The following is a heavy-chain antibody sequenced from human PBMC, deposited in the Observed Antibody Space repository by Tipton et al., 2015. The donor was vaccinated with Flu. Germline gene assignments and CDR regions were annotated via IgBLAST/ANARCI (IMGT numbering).Heavy chain of an antibody. Sequence: QVQLVQSGAEVKKPGSSVKVSCKASGGSFSRYAFSWVRQAPGQGLEWMGGIISIFGTAKYAQKFQGRVTITADESTSAAYMEVNSRKPEVTAVYYGASLLAAAPADYNQYFGMDVWGQGTTVTVSS. CDR2: IISIFGTA. J-gene: IGHJ6*02. D-gene: IGHD5-12*01. CDR1: GGSFSRYA. V-gene: IGHV1-69*01. CDR3: ASLLAAAPADYNQYFGMDV.